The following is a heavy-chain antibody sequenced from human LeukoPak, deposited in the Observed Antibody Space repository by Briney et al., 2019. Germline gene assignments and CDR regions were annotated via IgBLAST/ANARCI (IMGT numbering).Heavy chain of an antibody. Sequence: HSGGSLRLSCAASGFTFSDYAMNWVRQAPGKGLEWVSVVGSDDATYYTDSVKGRFTISRDNSKNTMSLQMNGLRLEDTAAYYCVKDSWSRNGMYDPFDIWGQGTMVTVSS. J-gene: IGHJ3*02. V-gene: IGHV3-23*01. CDR2: VGSDDAT. CDR1: GFTFSDYA. CDR3: VKDSWSRNGMYDPFDI. D-gene: IGHD2-8*01.